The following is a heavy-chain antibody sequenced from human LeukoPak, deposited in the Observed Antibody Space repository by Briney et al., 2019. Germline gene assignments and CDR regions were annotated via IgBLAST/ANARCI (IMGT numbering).Heavy chain of an antibody. J-gene: IGHJ6*03. V-gene: IGHV3-20*04. CDR3: AKMAGAGYYFYMDV. D-gene: IGHD6-13*01. CDR2: INWNGGST. Sequence: GGTLRLSCAASGFTFDDYGMSWVRQAPGKGLEWVSGINWNGGSTGYADSVKGRFTISRDNAKNSLYLQMNSLRAEDTAFYYCAKMAGAGYYFYMDVWGKGTTVTVSS. CDR1: GFTFDDYG.